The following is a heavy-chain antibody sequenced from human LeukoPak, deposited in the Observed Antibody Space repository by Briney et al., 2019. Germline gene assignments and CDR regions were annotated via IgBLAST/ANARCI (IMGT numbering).Heavy chain of an antibody. CDR2: IYTSGST. Sequence: SQTLSLTCTVSGGPISSGSYYWSWIRQPAGKGLEWIGRIYTSGSTNYNPSLKSRVTISVDTSKNQFSLKLSAVTAADTAVYYCPIHPPPHPVLKYWGQGTLVTVSS. D-gene: IGHD3-9*01. V-gene: IGHV4-61*02. J-gene: IGHJ4*02. CDR3: PIHPPPHPVLKY. CDR1: GGPISSGSYY.